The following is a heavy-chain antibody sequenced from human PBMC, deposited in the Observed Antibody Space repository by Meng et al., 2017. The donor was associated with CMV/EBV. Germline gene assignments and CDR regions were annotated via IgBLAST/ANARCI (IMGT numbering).Heavy chain of an antibody. CDR3: ARGLGVELRDWFDY. V-gene: IGHV3-30-3*01. CDR2: ISYDGSNK. CDR1: GFTFSSYA. Sequence: GESLKISCAASGFTFSSYAMHWVRQASGKGLEWVAVISYDGSNKYYADSVKGRFTISRDNSKNTLYLQMNSLRAEDTAVYYCARGLGVELRDWFDYWGQGTLVTVSS. J-gene: IGHJ4*02. D-gene: IGHD1-7*01.